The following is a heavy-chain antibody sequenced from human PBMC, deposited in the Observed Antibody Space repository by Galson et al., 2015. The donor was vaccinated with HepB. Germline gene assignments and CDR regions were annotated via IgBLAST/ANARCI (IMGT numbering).Heavy chain of an antibody. CDR1: GFTFSDYY. CDR2: ISSSGSTI. CDR3: ARAEPYGDYPDY. D-gene: IGHD4-17*01. Sequence: SLRLSCAASGFTFSDYYMSWIRQAPGKGLEWVSYISSSGSTIYYADSVKGRFTISRDNAKNSLYLQMNSLRAEDTAVYYCARAEPYGDYPDYWGQGTLVTVSS. V-gene: IGHV3-11*01. J-gene: IGHJ4*02.